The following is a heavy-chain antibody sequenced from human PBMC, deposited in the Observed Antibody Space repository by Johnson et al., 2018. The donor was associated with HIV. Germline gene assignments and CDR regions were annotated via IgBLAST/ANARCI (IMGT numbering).Heavy chain of an antibody. CDR2: ISYDGSNK. J-gene: IGHJ3*02. CDR1: GFTFSSYG. CDR3: ARDQGGNHNAFDI. D-gene: IGHD1-14*01. Sequence: QVQLVESGGGLIQPGGSLRLSCAASGFTFSSYGMHWVRQAPGKGLEWVAVISYDGSNKYYADSVKGRFTISRDNAKNTLYLQMNSLRAEDTALYYCARDQGGNHNAFDIWGQGTMVTVSS. V-gene: IGHV3-30*03.